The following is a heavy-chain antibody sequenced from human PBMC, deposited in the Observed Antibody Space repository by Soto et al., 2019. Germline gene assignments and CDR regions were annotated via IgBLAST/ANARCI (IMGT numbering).Heavy chain of an antibody. CDR1: GYTFTSYA. V-gene: IGHV1-3*05. CDR3: ARVSGWYFLDY. D-gene: IGHD6-19*01. Sequence: QVRLVQSGAEEKKPGASVKVSCKASGYTFTSYAMHWVRQAPGQRLEWMGWINAGNGNTKYSQKFQGRVAFTRDTSASTAYMELSSLRSEDTAVYYCARVSGWYFLDYWGQGTLVTVSS. CDR2: INAGNGNT. J-gene: IGHJ4*02.